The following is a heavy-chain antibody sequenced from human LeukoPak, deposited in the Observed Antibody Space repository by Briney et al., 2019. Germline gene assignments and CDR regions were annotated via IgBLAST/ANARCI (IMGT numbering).Heavy chain of an antibody. V-gene: IGHV4-59*08. CDR2: IYSSGST. J-gene: IGHJ4*02. D-gene: IGHD2-8*01. CDR1: GGSISSYY. CDR3: ARHSYSTNGVCSFDY. Sequence: SETLSLTCTVSGGSISSYYWTWIRQPPGERLEWLGYIYSSGSTNYNPSLKSRVTISVDTSKNQFSLKLSSVTAADTAVYYCARHSYSTNGVCSFDYWGQGTLVTVSS.